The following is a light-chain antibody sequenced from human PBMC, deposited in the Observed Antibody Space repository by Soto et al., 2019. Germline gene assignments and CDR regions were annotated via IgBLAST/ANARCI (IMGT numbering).Light chain of an antibody. CDR1: QSVSSSY. J-gene: IGKJ3*01. CDR2: GAS. Sequence: EIVLTQSPGTLSLSPGERATLSCRASQSVSSSYLAWYQQQPGQAPRLLIYGASSRATGIADRFSGSGSGTDFTLTISRLEPEDFAVYYCQQYGSSPLTFGPGTKVDIK. CDR3: QQYGSSPLT. V-gene: IGKV3-20*01.